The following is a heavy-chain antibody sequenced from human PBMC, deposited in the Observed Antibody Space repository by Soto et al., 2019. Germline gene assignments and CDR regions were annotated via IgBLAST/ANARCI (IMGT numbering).Heavy chain of an antibody. CDR1: GGTFSSYS. D-gene: IGHD3-22*01. Sequence: QVQLVQSGAEVKMPGSSVKVSCKASGGTFSSYSISWVRQAPGQGLEWVGGIIPIFLTSNSAQKFQGRVTITADEYAGTSYMELSSLRSDDTAVYYCARDPYHYDSSLPAFNIWGQGTVVTVSS. CDR3: ARDPYHYDSSLPAFNI. J-gene: IGHJ3*02. CDR2: IIPIFLTS. V-gene: IGHV1-69*12.